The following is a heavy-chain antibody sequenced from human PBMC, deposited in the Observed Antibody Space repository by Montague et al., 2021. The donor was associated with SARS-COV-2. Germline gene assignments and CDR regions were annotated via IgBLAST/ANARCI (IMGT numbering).Heavy chain of an antibody. CDR2: ITDNGST. CDR1: GGSFSGYD. CDR3: ARGRVEITMMAEVFTGGIYYFDY. Sequence: SETLSLTCAVYGGSFSGYDWTWIRQSPGKGLEWIGEITDNGSTKYNPSLKSRVTVSSDTSKNQFSLKLKSVTAADTAVYYCARGRVEITMMAEVFTGGIYYFDYWGRGTLVIVSS. J-gene: IGHJ4*02. V-gene: IGHV4-34*01. D-gene: IGHD3-22*01.